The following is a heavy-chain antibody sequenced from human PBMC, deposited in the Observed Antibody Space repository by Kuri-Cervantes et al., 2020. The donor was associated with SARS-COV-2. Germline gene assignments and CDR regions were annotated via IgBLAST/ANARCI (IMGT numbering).Heavy chain of an antibody. D-gene: IGHD3-10*01. V-gene: IGHV3-48*01. CDR3: ARERYYSGHYGMDV. CDR1: GFNFSSYS. J-gene: IGHJ6*02. Sequence: GESLKISCAASGFNFSSYSINWVRQAPGKGLEWVSYIGSSSSIIYYADSMKGRFTISRDNAKNSLSLQMNSLRAEDTAVYYCARERYYSGHYGMDVWGQGTTVTVSS. CDR2: IGSSSSII.